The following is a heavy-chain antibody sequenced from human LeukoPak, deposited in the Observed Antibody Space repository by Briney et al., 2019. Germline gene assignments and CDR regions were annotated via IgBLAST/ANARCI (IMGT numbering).Heavy chain of an antibody. J-gene: IGHJ4*02. CDR2: ISHDVKTT. CDR1: GFSFSDSV. Sequence: GKSLRLSCVASGFSFSDSVIHWVRQAPGKGLEWVAVISHDVKTTYYADSAKGRFTISRDNSRDTMFLQMNRLRPEDTAVYYCVKEAYYGWGSSPTFYFDYWGQGTRVTVSS. CDR3: VKEAYYGWGSSPTFYFDY. V-gene: IGHV3-30*04. D-gene: IGHD3-10*01.